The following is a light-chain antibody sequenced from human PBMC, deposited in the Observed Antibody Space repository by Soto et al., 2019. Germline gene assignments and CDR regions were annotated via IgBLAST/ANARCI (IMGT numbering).Light chain of an antibody. J-gene: IGLJ3*02. V-gene: IGLV2-14*01. Sequence: QSVLTQPASVSASPGQSITISCTGTSSDVGGYKFVSWYQHHPGKAPKLMIYEVSNRSSGVSNRFSGSKSGNTASLTISGLQPEDEADYYCLSYTSANTRVFGGGTKLTVL. CDR3: LSYTSANTRV. CDR1: SSDVGGYKF. CDR2: EVS.